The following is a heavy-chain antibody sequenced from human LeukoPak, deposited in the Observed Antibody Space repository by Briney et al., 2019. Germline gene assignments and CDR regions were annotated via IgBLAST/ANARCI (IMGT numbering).Heavy chain of an antibody. Sequence: PSETLSLTCTVSGDSVSDTTHYWGWIRQPPGKGLEWIGNIYYTGSTYSNPSLRSRVNMSVDTSKNQFSLKMSSVTAADTAVYYCARLTKGRFFDFVFDFWGQGTLLTVSS. J-gene: IGHJ4*02. CDR1: GDSVSDTTHY. V-gene: IGHV4-39*01. CDR3: ARLTKGRFFDFVFDF. CDR2: IYYTGST. D-gene: IGHD3-9*01.